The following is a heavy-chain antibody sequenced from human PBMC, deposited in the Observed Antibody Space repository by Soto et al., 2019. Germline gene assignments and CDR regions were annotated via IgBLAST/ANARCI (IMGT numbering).Heavy chain of an antibody. D-gene: IGHD5-18*01. V-gene: IGHV4-39*01. CDR3: ARHRRSRTAMGPYYFDY. Sequence: QLQLQESGPGLVKPSETLSLTCTVSGGSISSSSYYWGWIRQPPGKGLEGIGSIYYSGSTYYNPSLKSRVTISVDTSKNQFSLKLSSVTAADTAVYYCARHRRSRTAMGPYYFDYWGQGTLVTVSS. J-gene: IGHJ4*02. CDR1: GGSISSSSYY. CDR2: IYYSGST.